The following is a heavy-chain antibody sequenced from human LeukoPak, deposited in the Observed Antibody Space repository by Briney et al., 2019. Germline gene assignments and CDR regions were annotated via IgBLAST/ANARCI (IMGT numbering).Heavy chain of an antibody. V-gene: IGHV3-23*01. CDR2: ISGDAVSK. Sequence: GGSLRLSCRPSGFTFSSYDMSGVRQAPGKGLGWVSSISGDAVSKYYAESVRGRFTISRDNSKDTLYLQMNSLRAEDTALYFCTKDRHSSGWPNWFDPWGQGSLVIVSS. J-gene: IGHJ5*02. CDR1: GFTFSSYD. CDR3: TKDRHSSGWPNWFDP. D-gene: IGHD6-19*01.